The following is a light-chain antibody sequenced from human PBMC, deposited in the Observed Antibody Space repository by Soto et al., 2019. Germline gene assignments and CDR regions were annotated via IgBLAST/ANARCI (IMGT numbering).Light chain of an antibody. J-gene: IGKJ5*01. CDR1: QSVSSY. CDR2: DAL. Sequence: EIVLTQSPATVSLSPGERATLSCRASQSVSSYLAWYQQKPGQAPRLLIYDALNRATGIPARFSGSGSGTDFTLAISGLEPEDFAIYYCQQRTNWPPITFGQGTRLEIK. CDR3: QQRTNWPPIT. V-gene: IGKV3-11*01.